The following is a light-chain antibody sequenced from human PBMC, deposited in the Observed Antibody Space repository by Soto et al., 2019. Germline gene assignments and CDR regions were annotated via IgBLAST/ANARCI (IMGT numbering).Light chain of an antibody. J-gene: IGKJ1*01. CDR3: QQDNSYPWT. Sequence: DTQMTQSTYTLSASVGDRVTITYRASHSISSWLAWYQQKPGKAPMLLIYDACSLESGVPSRFSGSGSWTEFTLSISSLQPDDFATYFCQQDNSYPWTFGQGTKVEIK. CDR2: DAC. V-gene: IGKV1-5*01. CDR1: HSISSW.